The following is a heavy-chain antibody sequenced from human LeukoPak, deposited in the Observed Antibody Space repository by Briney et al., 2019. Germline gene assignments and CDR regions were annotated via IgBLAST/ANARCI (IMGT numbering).Heavy chain of an antibody. CDR3: ARAPGEGWFDP. V-gene: IGHV3-7*01. Sequence: GGSLTLSCAASGFAFSNFWMSWVRQAPGKGLEWVASIKQDGSEKYYVDSVKGRFTISRDNAKNSLYLQMNSLRAEDTALYYCARAPGEGWFDPWGQGTLVTVSS. CDR1: GFAFSNFW. CDR2: IKQDGSEK. D-gene: IGHD4-17*01. J-gene: IGHJ5*02.